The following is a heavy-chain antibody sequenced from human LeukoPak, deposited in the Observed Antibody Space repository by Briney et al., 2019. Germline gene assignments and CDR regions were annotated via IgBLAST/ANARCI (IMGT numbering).Heavy chain of an antibody. CDR3: ARPPGTALNAFDL. CDR2: IYYTGST. V-gene: IGHV4-59*08. CDR1: GDSISPYS. J-gene: IGHJ3*01. Sequence: SGTLSLTCTVSGDSISPYSWNWIRQPPGKGLEWIGNIYYTGSTNYNPSLKSRVTMFVDTSKNQFSLRLTSVTAADTAVYYCARPPGTALNAFDLWGQGTLVTVSS. D-gene: IGHD1-1*01.